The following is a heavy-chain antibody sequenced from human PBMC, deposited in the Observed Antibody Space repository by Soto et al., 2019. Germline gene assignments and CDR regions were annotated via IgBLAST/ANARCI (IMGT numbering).Heavy chain of an antibody. CDR1: GGTFSSYT. D-gene: IGHD4-4*01. Sequence: ASVKFSCKASGGTFSSYTISWVRQAPGQVLECMVRIIPILGISNYXXKFQGRVXXTSDKSTSTAXMELSXLRSEDTDVYYCASAQDYTLNLFDPWGQGTLVTVSX. J-gene: IGHJ5*02. CDR2: IIPILGIS. CDR3: ASAQDYTLNLFDP. V-gene: IGHV1-69*02.